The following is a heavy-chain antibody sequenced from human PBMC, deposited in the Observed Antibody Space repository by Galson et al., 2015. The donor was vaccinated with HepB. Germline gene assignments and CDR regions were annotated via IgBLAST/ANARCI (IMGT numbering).Heavy chain of an antibody. CDR1: GFTFSSYW. J-gene: IGHJ5*02. V-gene: IGHV3-7*03. D-gene: IGHD5-12*01. CDR3: ARDSGYDSRNWFDP. CDR2: IKQDGSEK. Sequence: SLRLSCAASGFTFSSYWMSWVRQAPGKGLEWVANIKQDGSEKYYVDSVKGRFTISRDNAKNSLYLQMNSLRAEDTAVYYCARDSGYDSRNWFDPWGQGTLVTVSS.